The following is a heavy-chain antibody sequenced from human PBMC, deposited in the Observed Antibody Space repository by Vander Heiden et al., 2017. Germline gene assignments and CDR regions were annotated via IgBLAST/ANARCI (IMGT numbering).Heavy chain of an antibody. Sequence: EVQLVESGGGLVQPGGSLRLSCAASGFTFSSYSMNWVRQAPGKGLEWVSYISSSSSTIYYADAVKGRFTISRDNAKNSLYLQMNSLRDEDTAVYYCARVPARSGYYSDYWGQGTLVTVSS. CDR3: ARVPARSGYYSDY. D-gene: IGHD3-22*01. CDR1: GFTFSSYS. CDR2: ISSSSSTI. V-gene: IGHV3-48*02. J-gene: IGHJ4*02.